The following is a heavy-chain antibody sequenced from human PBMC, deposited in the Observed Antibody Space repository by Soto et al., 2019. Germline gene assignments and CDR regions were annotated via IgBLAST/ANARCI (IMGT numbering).Heavy chain of an antibody. CDR2: IYYSGST. J-gene: IGHJ3*02. CDR3: ARHNCSGGSCYFAAFDI. CDR1: GGSISSSSYY. V-gene: IGHV4-39*01. D-gene: IGHD2-15*01. Sequence: SETLSLTCTVSGGSISSSSYYWGWIRQPPGKGLEWIGSIYYSGSTYYNPSLKSRVTISVDTSKNQFSLKLSSVTAADTAVYYCARHNCSGGSCYFAAFDIWGQGTMVTVSS.